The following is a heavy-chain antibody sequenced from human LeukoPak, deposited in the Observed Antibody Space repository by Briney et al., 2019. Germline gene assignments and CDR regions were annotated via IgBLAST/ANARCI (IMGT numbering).Heavy chain of an antibody. V-gene: IGHV1-8*01. CDR1: GYTFTSYD. Sequence: ASVKVSCKASGYTFTSYDINWVRQATGQGLEWMGWVNPNSGNTGYAQKFQGRVTMTRNTSITTAYMELSSLTYDYTAVYYCARGDIVVVVAASGGFDIWGQGTMVTVSS. J-gene: IGHJ3*02. CDR3: ARGDIVVVVAASGGFDI. CDR2: VNPNSGNT. D-gene: IGHD2-15*01.